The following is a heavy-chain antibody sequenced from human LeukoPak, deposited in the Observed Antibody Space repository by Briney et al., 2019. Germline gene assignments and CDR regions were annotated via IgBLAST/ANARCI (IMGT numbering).Heavy chain of an antibody. CDR2: INPKSGGT. CDR1: GYTFPDYY. Sequence: DSVKVSCKASGYTFPDYYIHWVRQAPGQGLEWMGWINPKSGGTKYAQKFQDRVTMTRDTSISTAYMELSRLRSDDTAVYYCARVDYDDYLGNFDYWGQGTLVTVSS. CDR3: ARVDYDDYLGNFDY. J-gene: IGHJ4*02. V-gene: IGHV1-2*02. D-gene: IGHD4-17*01.